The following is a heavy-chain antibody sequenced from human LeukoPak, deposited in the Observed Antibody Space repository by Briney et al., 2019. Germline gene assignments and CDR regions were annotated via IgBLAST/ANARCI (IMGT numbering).Heavy chain of an antibody. V-gene: IGHV3-11*01. CDR1: GFTFSDYY. J-gene: IGHJ4*02. D-gene: IGHD3-16*01. CDR3: ASGWNGGVITPEYYFDY. CDR2: ISSSGSTI. Sequence: GGSLRLSCAAPGFTFSDYYMSWIRQAPGKGLEWVSYISSSGSTIYYADSVKGRFTISRDNAKNSLYLQMNSLRAEDTAVYYCASGWNGGVITPEYYFDYWGQGTLVTVSS.